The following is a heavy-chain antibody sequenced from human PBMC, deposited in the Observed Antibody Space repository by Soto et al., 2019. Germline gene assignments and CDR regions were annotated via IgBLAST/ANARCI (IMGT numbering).Heavy chain of an antibody. J-gene: IGHJ4*02. CDR1: GGSISSNS. D-gene: IGHD5-12*01. V-gene: IGHV4-59*01. CDR3: ARDFTSGYFYYFDS. Sequence: TETLSLTCTGSGGSISSNSWNWIQQPPGKGLEWIGYIYYTGSTNYNPSLKSRVTISVDTSKNQLSLKLSSVTAADTAVYYCARDFTSGYFYYFDSWGQGTLVTVSS. CDR2: IYYTGST.